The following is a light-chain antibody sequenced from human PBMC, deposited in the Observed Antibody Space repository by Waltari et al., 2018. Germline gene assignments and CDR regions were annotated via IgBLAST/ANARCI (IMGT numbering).Light chain of an antibody. J-gene: IGLJ3*02. CDR3: ASWDDSLSVLL. V-gene: IGLV1-47*01. CDR1: RTNIGSNY. Sequence: QSVLTQPPSASGTPGQRVTISCSGSRTNIGSNYVYWYQHLSGMAPKLLIFTNNQRPSGVPDRFSGSKSGTSASLAISGLRSEDEGDYYCASWDDSLSVLLFGGGTKLTVL. CDR2: TNN.